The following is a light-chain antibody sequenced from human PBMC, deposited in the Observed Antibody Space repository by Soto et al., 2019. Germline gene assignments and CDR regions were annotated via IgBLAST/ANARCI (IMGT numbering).Light chain of an antibody. CDR3: QSYDSSLSRLV. V-gene: IGLV1-44*01. CDR1: SSNIGSNT. J-gene: IGLJ2*01. Sequence: QSVLTQPPSASGTPGQRVTISCSGASSNIGSNTVNWYQQLPGTAPKLLIYVNSNRPSGVPDRFSGSRSGTSASLAITGLQAEDEADYYCQSYDSSLSRLVFGGGTQLTVL. CDR2: VNS.